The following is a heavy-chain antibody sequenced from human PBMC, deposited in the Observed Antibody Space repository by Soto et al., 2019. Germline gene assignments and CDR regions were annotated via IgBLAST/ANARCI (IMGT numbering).Heavy chain of an antibody. Sequence: QVQLQESGPGLVKPSQTLSLSCSISGGSITSANYYWTWIRLFPGKGLEWIGYIYSSGTTHYNPSRKSRATISLDTTNNQFSLEVKSATAADTAVYYCARMGLHLGELSRNWFDPWGQGSLVTVSS. V-gene: IGHV4-31*03. CDR3: ARMGLHLGELSRNWFDP. D-gene: IGHD3-16*02. CDR1: GGSITSANYY. J-gene: IGHJ5*02. CDR2: IYSSGTT.